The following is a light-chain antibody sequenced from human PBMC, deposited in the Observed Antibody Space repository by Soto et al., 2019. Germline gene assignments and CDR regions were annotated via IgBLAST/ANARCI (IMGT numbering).Light chain of an antibody. CDR2: DVS. V-gene: IGKV1-39*01. CDR3: QQGYSIPALT. CDR1: QTISTY. J-gene: IGKJ4*02. Sequence: DIQMTQSPSSLSASVGDRVTISCRASQTISTYLHWYQHKPGRAPRLLISDVSTLQSGVPGRFRGSGSETEFTLTITCVQPEDFATYYCQQGYSIPALTFGGGTKVELK.